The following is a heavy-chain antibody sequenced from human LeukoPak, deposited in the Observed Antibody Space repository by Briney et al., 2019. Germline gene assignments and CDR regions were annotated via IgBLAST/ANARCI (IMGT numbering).Heavy chain of an antibody. CDR3: ARGDEFDYYYMDV. V-gene: IGHV3-20*04. Sequence: PGGSLRLSCAASGFTFSSYSMNWVRQAPGKGLEWVSGINWNGGSTGYADSVKGRFTISRDNAKNSLYLQMNSLRAEDTALYYCARGDEFDYYYMDVWGKGTTVTVSS. CDR2: INWNGGST. J-gene: IGHJ6*03. CDR1: GFTFSSYS.